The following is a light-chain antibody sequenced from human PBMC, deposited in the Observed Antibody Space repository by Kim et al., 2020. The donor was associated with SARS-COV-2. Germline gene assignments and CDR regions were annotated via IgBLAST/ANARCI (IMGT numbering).Light chain of an antibody. CDR3: QAWDSSTVV. CDR1: KLWDKY. J-gene: IGLJ2*01. Sequence: SYELTQPPSVSVSPGQTASFTCSGDKLWDKYACWYQQKPGQFPVLVIYQDSKRPSGIPERFSGSNSGNTATLTISGTQAMDEADYYCQAWDSSTVVFGGGTKLTFL. V-gene: IGLV3-1*01. CDR2: QDS.